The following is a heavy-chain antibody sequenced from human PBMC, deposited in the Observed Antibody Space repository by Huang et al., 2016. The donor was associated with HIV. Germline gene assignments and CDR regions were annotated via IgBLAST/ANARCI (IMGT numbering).Heavy chain of an antibody. CDR2: GVYGWNT. CDR1: GGSVNSGYYY. V-gene: IGHV4-39*01. D-gene: IGHD3-16*01. CDR3: ARLPFDYVWGTQRQTALDELDV. J-gene: IGHJ3*01. Sequence: QLQLQESGPGLVRPSETLSLTCSVSGGSVNSGYYYWGWIRQPPGKGLEWIESGVYGWNTFYNPSLKSRVSMSVDTSKKRFSLNLSSVTAADTAVYFCARLPFDYVWGTQRQTALDELDVWGQGTMVTVSS.